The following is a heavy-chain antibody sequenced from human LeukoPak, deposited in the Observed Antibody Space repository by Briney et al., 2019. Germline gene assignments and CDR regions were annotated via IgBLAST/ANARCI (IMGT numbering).Heavy chain of an antibody. CDR1: GFTFSTDW. CDR2: IKSDGSST. Sequence: PGGSLRLSCAVSGFTFSTDWMHWVRQAPGKGLEWVSRIKSDGSSTKYADSVTGRFTVSRDNAKNTLYLQMNSLRAEDTAVYYCAREWRITGNCDYWGQGTLVTVSS. V-gene: IGHV3-74*03. D-gene: IGHD1-14*01. CDR3: AREWRITGNCDY. J-gene: IGHJ4*02.